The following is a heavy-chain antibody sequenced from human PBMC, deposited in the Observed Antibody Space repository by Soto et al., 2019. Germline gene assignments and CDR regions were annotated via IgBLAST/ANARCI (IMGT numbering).Heavy chain of an antibody. V-gene: IGHV3-23*01. D-gene: IGHD1-7*01. CDR1: GFTFSSYG. CDR2: SSATGAGA. CDR3: AKDRRAGGNYGFYSDF. J-gene: IGHJ4*02. Sequence: GGSLRLSCAASGFTFSSYGMTWVRQAPGKGLEWVSFSSATGAGAYYADSVKGRFTISRDNSKNTLYLQMTSLRADDTAVYYCAKDRRAGGNYGFYSDFWGQGALVTVSS.